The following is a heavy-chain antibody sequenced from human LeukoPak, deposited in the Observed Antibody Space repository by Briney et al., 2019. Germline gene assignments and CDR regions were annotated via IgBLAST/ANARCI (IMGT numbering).Heavy chain of an antibody. V-gene: IGHV1-69*13. D-gene: IGHD2/OR15-2a*01. CDR2: IIPIFGTA. CDR1: GGTFSSYA. J-gene: IGHJ6*02. CDR3: ARDSRTTRSRYYYYGMDV. Sequence: SVKVSCKASGGTFSSYAISWVRQAPGQGLEWMGGIIPIFGTANYAQKFQGRVTITADESTSTAYMELSSLISEDTAVYYCARDSRTTRSRYYYYGMDVWGQGTTVTVSS.